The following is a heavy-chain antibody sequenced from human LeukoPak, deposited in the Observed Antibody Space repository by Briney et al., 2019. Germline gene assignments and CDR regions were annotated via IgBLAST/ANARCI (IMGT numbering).Heavy chain of an antibody. J-gene: IGHJ4*02. CDR3: ARDPRDGYNLPYYFDY. V-gene: IGHV4-4*02. Sequence: SETLSLTCAASGGSISSSNWWSWVRQPPGKGLEWIGEIYHSGSTNYNPSLKSRVTISVDKSKNQFSLKLSSVTAADTAVYYCARDPRDGYNLPYYFDYWGQGTLVTVSS. CDR2: IYHSGST. D-gene: IGHD5-24*01. CDR1: GGSISSSNW.